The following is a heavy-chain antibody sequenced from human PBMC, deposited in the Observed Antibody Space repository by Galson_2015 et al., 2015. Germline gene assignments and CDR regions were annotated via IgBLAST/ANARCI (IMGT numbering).Heavy chain of an antibody. CDR3: ARERDYGWVDY. Sequence: SLRLSCAASGFTFSSYGMHWVRQAPGKGLEWVAVIWYDGSNKYYADSVKGRFTISRDNSKNTLYLQMNSLRAEDTAVYYCARERDYGWVDYWGQGTLVTVSS. CDR2: IWYDGSNK. CDR1: GFTFSSYG. D-gene: IGHD3-10*01. J-gene: IGHJ4*02. V-gene: IGHV3-33*01.